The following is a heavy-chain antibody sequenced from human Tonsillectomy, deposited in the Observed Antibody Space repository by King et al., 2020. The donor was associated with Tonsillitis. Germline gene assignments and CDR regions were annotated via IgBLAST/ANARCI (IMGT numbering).Heavy chain of an antibody. CDR1: GFTFSTYG. CDR3: ARLGCTNGICSDFDY. D-gene: IGHD2-8*01. J-gene: IGHJ4*02. CDR2: IWYDGSNK. Sequence: HVQLVESGGGVVQPGGSLRLACAASGFTFSTYGMHWVRQAPGKGLEWVAVIWYDGSNKYYVDSVKGRFTISRDNSKNTLYLQMNSLRAEDTAVYYCARLGCTNGICSDFDYWGQGTLVTVSS. V-gene: IGHV3-33*01.